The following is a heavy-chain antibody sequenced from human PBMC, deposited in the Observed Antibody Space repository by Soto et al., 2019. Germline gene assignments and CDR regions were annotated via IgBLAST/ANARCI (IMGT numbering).Heavy chain of an antibody. V-gene: IGHV1-3*01. J-gene: IGHJ6*03. CDR3: ARAPASMVRGVINSYYYMEV. Sequence: ASVKVSCKASGYTFTSYAMHWVRQAPGQRLEWMGWINAGNGNTKYSQKFQGRVTITRDTSASTAYMELSSLRSEDTAVYYCARAPASMVRGVINSYYYMEVWGKGTTVTVSS. CDR1: GYTFTSYA. D-gene: IGHD3-10*01. CDR2: INAGNGNT.